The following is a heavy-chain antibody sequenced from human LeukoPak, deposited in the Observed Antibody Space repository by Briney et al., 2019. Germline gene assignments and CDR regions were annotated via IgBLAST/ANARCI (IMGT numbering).Heavy chain of an antibody. J-gene: IGHJ4*02. CDR2: INSDGSST. Sequence: PGGSLILSCAAPGFTLSIYWVHWVRQAPGKGLVWVSSINSDGSSTSYADSVKGRFTISRDNAKNTLYLQMNTLRAEDTAVYYCASLDYWGQGTPVTVSS. CDR3: ASLDY. V-gene: IGHV3-74*01. CDR1: GFTLSIYW.